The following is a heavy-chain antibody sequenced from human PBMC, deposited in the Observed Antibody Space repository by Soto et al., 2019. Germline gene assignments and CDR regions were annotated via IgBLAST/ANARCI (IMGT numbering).Heavy chain of an antibody. Sequence: QVQLVQSGAEVKKPGSSVKVSCKASGGTFSSYAISWVRQAPGPGLEWMGGIIPIFGTANYAQKFQGRVTITADKSTRTAYMELSSLRSEDTAVYYCARDGDYDILTGYSLYGMDVWGQGTTVTVSS. D-gene: IGHD3-9*01. J-gene: IGHJ6*02. CDR1: GGTFSSYA. V-gene: IGHV1-69*06. CDR2: IIPIFGTA. CDR3: ARDGDYDILTGYSLYGMDV.